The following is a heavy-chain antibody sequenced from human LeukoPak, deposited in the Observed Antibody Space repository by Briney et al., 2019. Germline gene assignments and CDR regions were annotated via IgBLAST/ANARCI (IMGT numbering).Heavy chain of an antibody. CDR1: GGSIVGYY. V-gene: IGHV4-34*01. J-gene: IGHJ5*02. CDR2: INHSGST. Sequence: PSETLSLTCTVSGGSIVGYYWSWIRQPPGKGLEWIGGINHSGSTNYNPSLKSRVTISVDTSKNQFSLKLSSVTAADTAVYYCASGCEGAGPNWFDPWGQGTLVTVSS. CDR3: ASGCEGAGPNWFDP. D-gene: IGHD1-26*01.